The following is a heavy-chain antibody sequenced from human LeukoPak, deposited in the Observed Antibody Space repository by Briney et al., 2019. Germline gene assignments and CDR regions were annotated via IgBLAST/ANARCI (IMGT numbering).Heavy chain of an antibody. V-gene: IGHV4-34*01. CDR2: INHSGST. Sequence: SETLSLTCAVYGGSFSGYYWSGIRQPPGKGLEWIGEINHSGSTNYNPSLKSRVTISVDTSKNQFSLKLSSVTAADTAVYYCARGGIRGYSYGSVHYYGMDVWGQGTTVTVSS. J-gene: IGHJ6*02. D-gene: IGHD5-18*01. CDR3: ARGGIRGYSYGSVHYYGMDV. CDR1: GGSFSGYY.